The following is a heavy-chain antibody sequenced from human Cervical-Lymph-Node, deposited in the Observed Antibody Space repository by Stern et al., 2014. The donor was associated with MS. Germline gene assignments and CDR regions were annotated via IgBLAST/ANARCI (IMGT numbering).Heavy chain of an antibody. V-gene: IGHV2-5*02. J-gene: IGHJ4*02. Sequence: QVPLRESGPTLVIPTQTLTLTCTFSGFSLTTNGVAGGWIRQPPGKALEWLALIYWDDDTRYSPSLKSRLTITKDTSKNQVLLTMTNVEPVDTATYYCAHRDDWQLDFAYWGQGILVTVSS. CDR1: GFSLTTNGVA. D-gene: IGHD6-6*01. CDR3: AHRDDWQLDFAY. CDR2: IYWDDDT.